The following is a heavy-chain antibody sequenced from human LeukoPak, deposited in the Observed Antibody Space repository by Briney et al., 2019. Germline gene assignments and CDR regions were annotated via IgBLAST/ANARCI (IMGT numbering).Heavy chain of an antibody. Sequence: SETLSLTCAVYGGSFSGYYWSWIHQPPGKGLEWIGEINHSGSTNYNPSLKSRVTISVDTSKNQFSLKLSSVTAADTAVYYCARGQIITMVRGVMPYYFDYWGQGTLVTVSS. J-gene: IGHJ4*02. CDR2: INHSGST. CDR1: GGSFSGYY. D-gene: IGHD3-10*01. V-gene: IGHV4-34*01. CDR3: ARGQIITMVRGVMPYYFDY.